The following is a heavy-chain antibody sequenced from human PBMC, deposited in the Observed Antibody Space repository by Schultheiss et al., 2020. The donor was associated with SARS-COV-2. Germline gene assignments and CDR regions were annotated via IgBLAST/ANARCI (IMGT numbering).Heavy chain of an antibody. V-gene: IGHV3-74*01. CDR2: IKSDGTT. J-gene: IGHJ4*02. Sequence: GESLKISCAASGFTFSSYWMHWVRQAPGKGLVWVSRIKSDGTTIYADSVKGRFTISRDNSKNTLYLQMNSLKTEDTAVYYCTTEWYNWNDDFDYWGQGTLVTVSS. CDR3: TTEWYNWNDDFDY. CDR1: GFTFSSYW. D-gene: IGHD1-1*01.